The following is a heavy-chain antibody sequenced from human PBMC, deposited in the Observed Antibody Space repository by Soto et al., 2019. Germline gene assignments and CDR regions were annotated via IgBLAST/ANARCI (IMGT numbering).Heavy chain of an antibody. J-gene: IGHJ6*03. D-gene: IGHD1-26*01. V-gene: IGHV4-34*01. CDR2: INHSGST. CDR3: VARPPYPYYCMDV. Sequence: PGKGLEWIGEINHSGSTNYNPSLKSRVTISVDTSKNQFSLKLSSVTAADTGVYYCVARPPYPYYCMDVWGKGITVTV.